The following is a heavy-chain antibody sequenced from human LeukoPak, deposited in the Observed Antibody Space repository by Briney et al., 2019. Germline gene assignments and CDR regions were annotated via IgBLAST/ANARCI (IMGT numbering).Heavy chain of an antibody. Sequence: GGSLRLSCAASRFTFSSYSMNWVRQAPGKGLEWVSSISSFGSYIYYADSVKGRFTISRDNAKNSLYLQMNSLRVEDTAVYYCARDLHCSSTSCYRAFDYWGQGTLVTVSS. CDR3: ARDLHCSSTSCYRAFDY. CDR2: ISSFGSYI. V-gene: IGHV3-21*01. D-gene: IGHD2-2*01. CDR1: RFTFSSYS. J-gene: IGHJ4*02.